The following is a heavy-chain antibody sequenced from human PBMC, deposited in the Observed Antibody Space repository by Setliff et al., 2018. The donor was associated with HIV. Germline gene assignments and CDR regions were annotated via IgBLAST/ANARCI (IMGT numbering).Heavy chain of an antibody. V-gene: IGHV4-59*08. Sequence: SETLSLTCTVSGGSISSYYWSWIRQAPGKGLEWIGTMYFRGNARNSPSLKSRVTISVDTSKNQFSLKLISVTAADTAVFYCVRVDYGDYDFDYWGQGTLVTVSS. CDR1: GGSISSYY. CDR2: MYFRGNA. CDR3: VRVDYGDYDFDY. J-gene: IGHJ4*02. D-gene: IGHD4-17*01.